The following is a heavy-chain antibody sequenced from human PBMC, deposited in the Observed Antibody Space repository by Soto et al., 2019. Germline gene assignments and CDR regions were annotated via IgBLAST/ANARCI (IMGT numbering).Heavy chain of an antibody. D-gene: IGHD1-1*01. J-gene: IGHJ2*01. CDR2: ISGSGGST. CDR3: AKDTMWDWYFDL. Sequence: GGSLRLSCAASGLTFSSYSMNWVRQAPGKGLEWVSAISGSGGSTYYADSVKGRFTISRDNSKNTLYLQMNSLRAEDTAVYYCAKDTMWDWYFDLWGRGTLVTVSS. V-gene: IGHV3-23*01. CDR1: GLTFSSYS.